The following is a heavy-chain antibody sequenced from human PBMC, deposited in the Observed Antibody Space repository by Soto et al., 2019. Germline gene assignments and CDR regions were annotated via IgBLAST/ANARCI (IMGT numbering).Heavy chain of an antibody. J-gene: IGHJ6*02. CDR2: AYYRSKWFD. V-gene: IGHV6-1*01. Sequence: PSQTLSLTCAIAGDSVSSDSATWNWIRQSPSRGLEWLGRAYYRSKWFDDYAVSVKSRITITPDTSKNHLSLQLNSVTAEDTAVYYCARARYCRGGTCYYGLDVWGQGTTVTVSS. CDR3: ARARYCRGGTCYYGLDV. CDR1: GDSVSSDSAT. D-gene: IGHD2-15*01.